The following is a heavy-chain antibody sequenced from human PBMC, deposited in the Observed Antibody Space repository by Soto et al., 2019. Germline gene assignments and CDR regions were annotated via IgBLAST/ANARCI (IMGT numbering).Heavy chain of an antibody. Sequence: TSETLSLTCTVSGASISGYYWSWIRKSAGKGLEWIGRIYATGTTEYNPSLKSRVMMSVDKSKKQFSLRLRSVTVADTAVYYCVRDGTKTLRDWFDPWGQGISVTVSS. D-gene: IGHD1-1*01. CDR1: GASISGYY. V-gene: IGHV4-4*07. CDR3: VRDGTKTLRDWFDP. CDR2: IYATGTT. J-gene: IGHJ5*02.